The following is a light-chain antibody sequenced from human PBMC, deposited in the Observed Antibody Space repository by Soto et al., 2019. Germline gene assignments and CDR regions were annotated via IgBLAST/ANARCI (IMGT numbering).Light chain of an antibody. CDR2: GAS. CDR3: QHSGSPHTWT. CDR1: QSLSGNY. Sequence: PGILSLSPAERATLSCRASQSLSGNYLAWYQQKPGQAPRLLIYGASSRATGIPDRFSGSGSGTDFTLTISRLEPEDFAVYYCQHSGSPHTWTFGQATTV. J-gene: IGKJ1*01. V-gene: IGKV3-20*01.